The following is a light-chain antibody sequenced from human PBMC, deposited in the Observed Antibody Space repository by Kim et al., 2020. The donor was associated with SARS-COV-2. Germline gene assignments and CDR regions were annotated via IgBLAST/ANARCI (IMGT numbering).Light chain of an antibody. CDR2: AVT. Sequence: QSALTQPASVSGSPGQSITISCTGTSRDIGGFDYVSWYQQHPGKAPRLILYAVTKRPSSVSNRFSGSKSGNTASLTISGLQAEDEADYFCSSYTPITFLFGSGTKVTVL. J-gene: IGLJ1*01. CDR3: SSYTPITFL. CDR1: SRDIGGFDY. V-gene: IGLV2-14*03.